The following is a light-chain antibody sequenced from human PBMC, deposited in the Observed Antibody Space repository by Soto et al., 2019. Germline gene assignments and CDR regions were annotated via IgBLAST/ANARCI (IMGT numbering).Light chain of an antibody. CDR3: QQYGSPLFT. CDR1: RSVSSKY. V-gene: IGKV3-20*01. J-gene: IGKJ3*01. Sequence: DIVLTQSPGTLSLSPGERATLSSRASRSVSSKYLAWYQQKPGQAPRVLIYGASISATGIPERFSGGGSGTDFTLTITRLEPEDFAVYYCQQYGSPLFTFGPGTKVDIK. CDR2: GAS.